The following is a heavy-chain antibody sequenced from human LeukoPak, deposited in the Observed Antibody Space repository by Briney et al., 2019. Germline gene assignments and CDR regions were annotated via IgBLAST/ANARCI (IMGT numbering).Heavy chain of an antibody. V-gene: IGHV3-23*01. CDR2: ISGSGGNT. Sequence: GGSLRLSCAASGFTFSSYAMSCVRQAPGKGLEWVSAISGSGGNTYYADSVKGRFTISRDNSKNTLYLQMNSLRAEDTAVYYCAKALTTYYYDSSGYDAFDIWGQGTMVTVSS. CDR3: AKALTTYYYDSSGYDAFDI. J-gene: IGHJ3*02. D-gene: IGHD3-22*01. CDR1: GFTFSSYA.